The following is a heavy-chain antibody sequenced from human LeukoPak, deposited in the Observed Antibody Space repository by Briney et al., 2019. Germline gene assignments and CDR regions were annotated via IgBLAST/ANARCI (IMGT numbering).Heavy chain of an antibody. CDR3: ARSWGMEQWLVL. CDR1: GGTFSSYA. CDR2: IIPILGIA. Sequence: ASVTVSCKASGGTFSSYAISWVRQAPGQGLEWMGRIIPILGIANYAQKFQGRVTITADKSTSTAYMELSSLRSEDTAVYYCARSWGMEQWLVLWGQGTLVTVSS. D-gene: IGHD6-19*01. V-gene: IGHV1-69*04. J-gene: IGHJ4*02.